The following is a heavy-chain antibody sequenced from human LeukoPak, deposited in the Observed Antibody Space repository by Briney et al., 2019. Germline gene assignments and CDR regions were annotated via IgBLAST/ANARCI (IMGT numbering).Heavy chain of an antibody. D-gene: IGHD2-15*01. CDR3: AKEGYSHTSNYFDN. Sequence: PGGSLRLSCAASGFTFSKYAMAWVRQAPGKGLEWVSGISVSGGSTNYADSVKGRFTISRDNSKNSLSLQMDSLTTEDTALYYCAKEGYSHTSNYFDNWGQGILVTVSS. J-gene: IGHJ4*02. CDR2: ISVSGGST. V-gene: IGHV3-43*02. CDR1: GFTFSKYA.